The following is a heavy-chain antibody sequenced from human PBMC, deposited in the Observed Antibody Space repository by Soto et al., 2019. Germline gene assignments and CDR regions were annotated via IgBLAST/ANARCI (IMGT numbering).Heavy chain of an antibody. V-gene: IGHV3-74*01. Sequence: EVQLVESGGGLVQPGGSLRLSCAASEFTFSGRSVHWVRQAPGKGLVWVSGIDKVGTDSSYADSVKGRFTSSRDNAKNTVYLQMNSLRVEGTALYYCARGWFGPDVWGKGTTVTVSS. D-gene: IGHD3-10*01. CDR2: IDKVGTDS. CDR3: ARGWFGPDV. CDR1: EFTFSGRS. J-gene: IGHJ6*03.